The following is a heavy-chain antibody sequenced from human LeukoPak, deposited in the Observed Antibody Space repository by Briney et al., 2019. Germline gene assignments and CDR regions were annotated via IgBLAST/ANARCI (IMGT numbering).Heavy chain of an antibody. V-gene: IGHV1-2*02. CDR2: INPNSGGT. D-gene: IGHD3-3*01. CDR3: ARDGLRFLEWLGTEGAFDI. Sequence: ASVKVSCKASGYTFTGYYTHWVRQAPGQGLEWMGWINPNSGGTNYAQKFQGRVTMTRDTSISTAYMELSRLRSDDTAVYYCARDGLRFLEWLGTEGAFDIWGQGTMVTVSS. CDR1: GYTFTGYY. J-gene: IGHJ3*02.